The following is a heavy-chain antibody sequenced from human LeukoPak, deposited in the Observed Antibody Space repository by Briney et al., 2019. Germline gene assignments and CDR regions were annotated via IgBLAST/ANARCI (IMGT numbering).Heavy chain of an antibody. J-gene: IGHJ4*02. D-gene: IGHD6-19*01. CDR1: GGSISTYY. V-gene: IGHV4-4*07. Sequence: ETLSLTCTVSGGSISTYYWSWIRQSAGKGLEWIGRIHRSGSTNYNPSLKSRVTMSVDTSKNQFSLKVSSVTAADTGVYYCARAPEFSSGWLLDCWGQGSLVTVSS. CDR3: ARAPEFSSGWLLDC. CDR2: IHRSGST.